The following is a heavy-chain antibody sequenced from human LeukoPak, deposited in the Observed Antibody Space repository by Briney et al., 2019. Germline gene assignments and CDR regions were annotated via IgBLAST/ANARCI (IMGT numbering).Heavy chain of an antibody. CDR1: GFTFSIYG. V-gene: IGHV3-33*06. D-gene: IGHD3-10*01. J-gene: IGHJ3*02. CDR3: AKGRGAFDI. Sequence: PGGSLRLSCAASGFTFSIYGMHWVRQAPGKGLEWVAVIWNDGSNKYYADSVKGRFTISRDNSKNTLYLQMNSLRAEDTAVYYCAKGRGAFDIWGQGTMVTVSS. CDR2: IWNDGSNK.